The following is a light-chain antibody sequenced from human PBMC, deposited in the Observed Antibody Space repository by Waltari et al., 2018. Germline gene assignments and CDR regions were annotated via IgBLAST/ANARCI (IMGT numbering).Light chain of an antibody. CDR3: QTGGFGIWV. CDR1: SGHSSYA. V-gene: IGLV4-69*01. Sequence: QLMLTQSPSASASLGASVKLTCTLSSGHSSYAIAWHQQQPGKGPRYLMKVNSDGSHIKGDGIPDRFSGSSSGAERYLTISSLQSEDEAEYYCQTGGFGIWVFGGGTKLTVL. J-gene: IGLJ3*02. CDR2: VNSDGSH.